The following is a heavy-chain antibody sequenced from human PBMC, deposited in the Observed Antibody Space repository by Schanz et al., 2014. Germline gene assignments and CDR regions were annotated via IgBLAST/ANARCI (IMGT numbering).Heavy chain of an antibody. Sequence: VQLVESGGGLVKPGGSLRLSCAASGFTFSSYSLAWVRQAPGKGLEWVTVISYDGNTKYYADSVKGRFTISRDNSKNPLYLQMNSLSPEDTAVYYCAKEGSIYWDRSVDYWGQGTLVTVSS. CDR2: ISYDGNTK. CDR1: GFTFSSYS. CDR3: AKEGSIYWDRSVDY. D-gene: IGHD1-26*01. V-gene: IGHV3-30*18. J-gene: IGHJ4*02.